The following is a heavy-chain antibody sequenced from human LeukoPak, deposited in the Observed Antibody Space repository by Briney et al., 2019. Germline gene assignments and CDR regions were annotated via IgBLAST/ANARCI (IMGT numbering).Heavy chain of an antibody. D-gene: IGHD3-22*01. CDR3: ARTRYDYYDSSGEVSYYMDV. CDR1: GGSTSTYY. V-gene: IGHV4-4*07. CDR2: IYLSGST. J-gene: IGHJ6*03. Sequence: SETLTLTCTVSGGSTSTYYRSWIRQPAGKGLEWIGRIYLSGSTNYTPSLKSRVTMSVDTSKNQSSLKLSSVTAADTAVYYCARTRYDYYDSSGEVSYYMDVWGKGTTVTISS.